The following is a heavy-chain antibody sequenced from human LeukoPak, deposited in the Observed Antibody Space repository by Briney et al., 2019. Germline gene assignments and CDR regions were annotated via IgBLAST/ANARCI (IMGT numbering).Heavy chain of an antibody. Sequence: ASVKVSCKASGYTFTGYYMHWVRQAPGQGLEWMGWINPNSGGTNYAQKFQGRVTMTRDTSISTAYMELSRLRSDDTAVYYCAAGNYYDSSGYYHLGYFDYWGQGTLVTVSS. CDR2: INPNSGGT. V-gene: IGHV1-2*02. CDR3: AAGNYYDSSGYYHLGYFDY. D-gene: IGHD3-22*01. J-gene: IGHJ4*02. CDR1: GYTFTGYY.